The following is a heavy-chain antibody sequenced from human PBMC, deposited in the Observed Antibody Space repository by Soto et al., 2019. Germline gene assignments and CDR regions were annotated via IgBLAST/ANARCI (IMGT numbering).Heavy chain of an antibody. CDR2: ISSSSSSYI. J-gene: IGHJ6*03. CDR3: ARATSEYCSGGSCYGNRIYYYYYMDV. D-gene: IGHD2-15*01. Sequence: GGSLRLSCAASGFTFSSYSMNWVRQAPGKGLEWVSSISSSSSSYIYYADSVKGRFTISRDNANNSLYVQMNSLTAEDTAVYYCARATSEYCSGGSCYGNRIYYYYYMDVWGKGTTVTVSS. CDR1: GFTFSSYS. V-gene: IGHV3-21*01.